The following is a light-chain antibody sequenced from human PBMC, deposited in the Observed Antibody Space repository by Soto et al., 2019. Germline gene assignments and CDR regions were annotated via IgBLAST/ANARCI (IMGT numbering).Light chain of an antibody. CDR1: QGLVNW. CDR3: QQTSSVPLT. CDR2: AAS. J-gene: IGKJ4*01. V-gene: IGKV1-12*01. Sequence: DIQVTQSPSSVSASVGDRVTITCRASQGLVNWLAWYQQKPGKATKLLIYAASRFQSGVPSRFSGSGSGTDFTLTISRLQPEDFATYYCQQTSSVPLTFGGGTKVEIK.